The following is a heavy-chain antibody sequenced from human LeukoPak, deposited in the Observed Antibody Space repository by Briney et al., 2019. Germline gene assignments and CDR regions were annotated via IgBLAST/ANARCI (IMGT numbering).Heavy chain of an antibody. CDR3: ARVKRSSWYFDY. V-gene: IGHV3-30-3*01. D-gene: IGHD6-13*01. CDR2: ISYDGSNK. CDR1: GFTFSSYA. Sequence: PGGSLRLSCAASGFTFSSYAMHWVRQAPGKGLEWVAVISYDGSNKYYADSVKGRFTISRDNSKNTLYLQMNSLRAEDTAVYYCARVKRSSWYFDYWGQGTLVTVSS. J-gene: IGHJ4*02.